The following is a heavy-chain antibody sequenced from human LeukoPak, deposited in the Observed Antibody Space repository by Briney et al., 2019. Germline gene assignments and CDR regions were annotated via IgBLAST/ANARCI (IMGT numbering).Heavy chain of an antibody. CDR3: ARVQMVYAFDI. V-gene: IGHV4-34*01. J-gene: IGHJ3*02. D-gene: IGHD6-13*01. CDR2: INHSGST. CDR1: GGSFSGYY. Sequence: SETLSLTCAVYGGSFSGYYWSWIRQPPGKGLEWIGEINHSGSTNYNPSLKSRVTISVDTSKNQFSLKLSSVTAADTAVYHCARVQMVYAFDIWGQGTMVTVSS.